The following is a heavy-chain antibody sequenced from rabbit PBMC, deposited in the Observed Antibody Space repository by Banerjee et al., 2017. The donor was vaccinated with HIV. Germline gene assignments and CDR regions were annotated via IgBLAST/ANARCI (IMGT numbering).Heavy chain of an antibody. Sequence: QEQLEESGGGLVKPGGTLTLTCKASGFDLSSNAMCWVRQAPGKGPEWIACIYTSSGSTWYASWAKGRFTISKSTSLNTVTLQMTSLTAADTATYFCARDGGNDDYGDTMEYYFNLWGPGTLVTVS. CDR3: ARDGGNDDYGDTMEYYFNL. CDR2: IYTSSGST. V-gene: IGHV1S47*01. D-gene: IGHD2-1*01. J-gene: IGHJ4*01. CDR1: GFDLSSNA.